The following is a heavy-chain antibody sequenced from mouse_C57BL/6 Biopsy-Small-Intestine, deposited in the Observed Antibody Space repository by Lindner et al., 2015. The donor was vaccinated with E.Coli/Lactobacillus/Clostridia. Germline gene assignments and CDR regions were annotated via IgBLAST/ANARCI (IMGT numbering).Heavy chain of an antibody. CDR1: GYTFTSYG. V-gene: IGHV1-58*01. CDR2: IYIGNGYT. CDR3: TCYGYDVDY. J-gene: IGHJ2*01. D-gene: IGHD2-2*01. Sequence: VQLQESGAELVRPGSSVKMSCKTSGYTFTSYGINWVKQGPGQGLEWIGYIYIGNGYTEYNEKFKGKATLTSDTSSSTAYMELRSLTSEDSAVYYCTCYGYDVDYWGQGTTLTVSS.